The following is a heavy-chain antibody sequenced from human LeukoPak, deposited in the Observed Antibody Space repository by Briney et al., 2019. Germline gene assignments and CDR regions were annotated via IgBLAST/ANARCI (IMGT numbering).Heavy chain of an antibody. J-gene: IGHJ4*02. CDR3: ASAPPYYSLVY. CDR2: INPNSGGT. V-gene: IGHV1-2*02. Sequence: ASVKVSCKASGYTFTGYYIHWVRQAPGQGLEWMGWINPNSGGTTFAQKFQGRVTMTWDTSISTAYMDLSRLTSDDTAVYCCASAPPYYSLVYWGQGTLVTVSS. CDR1: GYTFTGYY. D-gene: IGHD3-10*01.